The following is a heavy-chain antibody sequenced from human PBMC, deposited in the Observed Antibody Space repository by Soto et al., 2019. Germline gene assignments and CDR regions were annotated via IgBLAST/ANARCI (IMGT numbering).Heavy chain of an antibody. V-gene: IGHV3-23*01. CDR1: GFTFSGYA. J-gene: IGHJ4*02. CDR2: IHGGGNSA. D-gene: IGHD4-17*01. CDR3: AKNRGRVTTSWYFDY. Sequence: EVQLLESGGDLVQPGRSLRLSCAASGFTFSGYAMSWVRQAPGKGLEWVSVIHGGGNSAYYADSVKGRFTISRDNSKNTLYLQMSSLRGEDTAVYCCAKNRGRVTTSWYFDYWGQGTLVTVSS.